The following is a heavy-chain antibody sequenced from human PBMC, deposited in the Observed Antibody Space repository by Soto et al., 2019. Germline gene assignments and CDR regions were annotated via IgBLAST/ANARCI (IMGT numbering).Heavy chain of an antibody. CDR1: GGSISSGGYY. J-gene: IGHJ4*02. CDR2: IYYIGST. CDR3: ARQKITMVRGDTYYFDY. V-gene: IGHV4-31*03. Sequence: SETLSLTCTVSGGSISSGGYYWNWIRQHPGKGLEWIGYIYYIGSTYYNPSLKSRVTISVDTSKNQFSLKLSSVTAADTAVYYCARQKITMVRGDTYYFDYWGQGTLVTVSS. D-gene: IGHD3-10*01.